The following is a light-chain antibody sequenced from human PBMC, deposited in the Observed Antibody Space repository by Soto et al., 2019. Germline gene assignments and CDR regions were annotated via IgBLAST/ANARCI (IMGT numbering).Light chain of an antibody. V-gene: IGLV3-25*02. Sequence: SSELTQPLSVSVSPGQTARITCSGDALPKQYGYWYQQKPGQAPALVMYKDSERPSGIPERFFGSSSGTTVTLTISGVQAEDEADYYCQSTNSSGTYWVFGGGTKVTVL. CDR2: KDS. CDR1: ALPKQY. J-gene: IGLJ3*02. CDR3: QSTNSSGTYWV.